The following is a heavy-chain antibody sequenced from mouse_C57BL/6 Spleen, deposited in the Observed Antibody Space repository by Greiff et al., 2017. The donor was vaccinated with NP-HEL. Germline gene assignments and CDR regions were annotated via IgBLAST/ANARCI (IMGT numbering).Heavy chain of an antibody. Sequence: EVHLVESGGGLVKPGGSLKLSCAASGFTFSDYGMHWVRQAPEKGLEWVAYISSGSSTIYYADTVKGRFTISRDNAKNTLFLQMPSLRSEDTAMYYCARLGPSYFDYWGQGTTLTVSS. V-gene: IGHV5-17*01. CDR3: ARLGPSYFDY. D-gene: IGHD4-1*01. CDR2: ISSGSSTI. CDR1: GFTFSDYG. J-gene: IGHJ2*01.